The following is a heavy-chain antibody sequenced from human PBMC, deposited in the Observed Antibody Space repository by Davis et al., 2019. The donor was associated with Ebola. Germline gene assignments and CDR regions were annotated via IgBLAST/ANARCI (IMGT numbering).Heavy chain of an antibody. Sequence: GESLKISCTASGFTFGDYAMSWFRQAPGKGLEWVGGISSKAYGETTVYAATVKGRFSIARDDSKSIAYLQMSSLKTEDTAVYYCTRDSIATAAMGADSDVFDYWGQGTLVTVSS. CDR1: GFTFGDYA. CDR2: ISSKAYGETT. D-gene: IGHD6-13*01. J-gene: IGHJ4*02. CDR3: TRDSIATAAMGADSDVFDY. V-gene: IGHV3-49*03.